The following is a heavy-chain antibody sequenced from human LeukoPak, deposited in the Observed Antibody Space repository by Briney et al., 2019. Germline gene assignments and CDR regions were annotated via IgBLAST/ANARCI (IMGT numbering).Heavy chain of an antibody. CDR2: ISSSSSYI. D-gene: IGHD3-22*01. CDR1: GFTFSSYS. Sequence: PGGSLRLSCAASGFTFSSYSMNWVRQAPGKGLEWVSSISSSSSYIYYADSVKGRFTISRDNAKNSLYLQMNSLRAEDTAVYYCAEGRGSSGYSYWGQGTLVTVSS. J-gene: IGHJ4*02. V-gene: IGHV3-21*01. CDR3: AEGRGSSGYSY.